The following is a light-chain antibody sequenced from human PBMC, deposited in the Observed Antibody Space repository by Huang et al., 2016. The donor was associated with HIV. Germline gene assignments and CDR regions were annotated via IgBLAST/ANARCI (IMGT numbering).Light chain of an antibody. J-gene: IGKJ1*01. V-gene: IGKV3-15*01. Sequence: EIVMTQSPGTLSLSPGERATLSCRPSQSVSSNLAWYQHKPGQAPRRLIYGASTRDTGVPARFSGSGSGTEFTLTISSLQSDDFVVYYCQQYQDWPRTFGQGTKVEIK. CDR2: GAS. CDR3: QQYQDWPRT. CDR1: QSVSSN.